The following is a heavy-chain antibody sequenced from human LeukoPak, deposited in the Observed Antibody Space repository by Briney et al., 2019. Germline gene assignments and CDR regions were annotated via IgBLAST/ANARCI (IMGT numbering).Heavy chain of an antibody. Sequence: ASVKVSCKASGGTFSSYAISWVRQAPGQGLEWMGWISAYNGNTNYAQKLQGRVTMTTDTSTSTAYMELRSLRSDDTAVYYCARDQYPTMIVVACDYWGQGTLVTVSS. CDR2: ISAYNGNT. CDR1: GGTFSSYA. V-gene: IGHV1-18*01. J-gene: IGHJ4*02. CDR3: ARDQYPTMIVVACDY. D-gene: IGHD3-22*01.